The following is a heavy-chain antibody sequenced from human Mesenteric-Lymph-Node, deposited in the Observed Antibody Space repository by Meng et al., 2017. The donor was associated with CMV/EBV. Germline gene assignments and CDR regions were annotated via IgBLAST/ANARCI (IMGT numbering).Heavy chain of an antibody. CDR3: ARHQRWLKSEGGFNY. CDR2: INHSGST. V-gene: IGHV4-34*01. J-gene: IGHJ4*02. Sequence: QVQLQQWGAGLLKPSETLSLTCAVYGGSFSGYYWSWIRQLPGKGLEWIGEINHSGSTNYNPSLKSRVTISVDTSKNQFSLKLSSVTAADTAVYYCARHQRWLKSEGGFNYWGQGTLVTVSS. D-gene: IGHD4-23*01. CDR1: GGSFSGYY.